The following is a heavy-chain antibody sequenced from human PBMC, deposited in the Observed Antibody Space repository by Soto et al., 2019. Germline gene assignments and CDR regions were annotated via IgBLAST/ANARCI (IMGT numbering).Heavy chain of an antibody. CDR3: ARQRSAGGDSHWFDP. Sequence: QLQLQESGPGLVKPSETLSLICAVSGGSISTSTYYWAWIRQPPGKGLEWIGNIYYNGNTNYNPSLKSRVSISVDTSKNQFSLDLGSGTAADTAIDNCARQRSAGGDSHWFDPWGQGTLVTVSS. CDR2: IYYNGNT. V-gene: IGHV4-39*01. J-gene: IGHJ5*02. D-gene: IGHD2-21*02. CDR1: GGSISTSTYY.